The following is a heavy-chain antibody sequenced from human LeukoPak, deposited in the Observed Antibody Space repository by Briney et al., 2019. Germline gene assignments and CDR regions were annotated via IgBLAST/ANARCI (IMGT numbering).Heavy chain of an antibody. CDR1: GFTFSSYG. CDR3: ARTTLFDY. D-gene: IGHD4-17*01. V-gene: IGHV3-30*19. J-gene: IGHJ4*02. Sequence: GGSLRLSCAASGFTFSSYGMHWVRQAPGKGLEWVAVISYDGSNKYYAGSVKGRFTISRDNSKNTLYLQMNSLRAEDTAVYYCARTTLFDYWGQGTLVTVSS. CDR2: ISYDGSNK.